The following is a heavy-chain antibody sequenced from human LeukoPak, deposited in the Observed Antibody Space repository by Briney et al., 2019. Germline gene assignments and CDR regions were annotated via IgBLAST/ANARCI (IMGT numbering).Heavy chain of an antibody. CDR2: ISSSSSYI. V-gene: IGHV3-21*01. CDR1: GFTFSSYS. J-gene: IGHJ4*02. Sequence: GGSLRLSCAASGFTFSSYSMNWVRQAPGKGLEWVSSISSSSSYIYYADSVKGRFTISRDNAKNSLYPQMNSLRAEDTAVYYCARVYYDILTGSDYWGQGTLVTVSS. CDR3: ARVYYDILTGSDY. D-gene: IGHD3-9*01.